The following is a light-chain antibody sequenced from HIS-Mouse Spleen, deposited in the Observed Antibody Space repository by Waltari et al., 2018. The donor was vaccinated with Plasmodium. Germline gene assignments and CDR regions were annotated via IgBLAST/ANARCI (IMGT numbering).Light chain of an antibody. CDR1: SSDVGSYNL. CDR3: CSYAGSSTWV. V-gene: IGLV2-23*01. J-gene: IGLJ3*02. Sequence: QSALTQPASVSGSPGQSITISCTGTSSDVGSYNLVSWYQQHPGKAPKLMIYEGSKLPSGVSNRFSGVKSGNTASLPISGLQAEDEADDYCCSYAGSSTWVFGGGTKLTVL. CDR2: EGS.